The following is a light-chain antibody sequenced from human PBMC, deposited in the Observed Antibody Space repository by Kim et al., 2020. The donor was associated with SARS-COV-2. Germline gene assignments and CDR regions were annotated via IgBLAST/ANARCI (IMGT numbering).Light chain of an antibody. Sequence: SPGDRAPRSCRASQSVSNDYLAWYQQKPGQAPRLLIYGASSRATGIPDRFSGSGSGTDFTLTISRLETEDIAMYYCQQYGSSPETFGQGTKVDIK. CDR3: QQYGSSPET. V-gene: IGKV3-20*01. CDR1: QSVSNDY. CDR2: GAS. J-gene: IGKJ1*01.